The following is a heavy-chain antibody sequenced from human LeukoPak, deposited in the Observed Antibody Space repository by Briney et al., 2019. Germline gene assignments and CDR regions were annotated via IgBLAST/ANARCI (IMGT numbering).Heavy chain of an antibody. CDR1: GGTFSSYA. D-gene: IGHD3-10*01. Sequence: SVKVSCKASGGTFSSYAISWVRQAPGQGLEWMGGIIPIFGTANYAQKFQGRVTITADESTSTAYMELSSLRSEDTAVYYCARSITMVRGVNAFDIWGQGTMVTVSS. CDR3: ARSITMVRGVNAFDI. J-gene: IGHJ3*02. V-gene: IGHV1-69*01. CDR2: IIPIFGTA.